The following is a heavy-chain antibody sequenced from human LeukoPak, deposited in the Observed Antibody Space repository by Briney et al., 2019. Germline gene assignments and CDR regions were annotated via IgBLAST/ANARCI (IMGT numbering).Heavy chain of an antibody. D-gene: IGHD2-2*01. V-gene: IGHV1-69*05. CDR2: IIPIFGTA. Sequence: ASVKVSCKASGGTFSSYAISWVRQAPGQGLEWMGGIIPIFGTANYAQKFQGRVTITTDESTSTAYMELRSLRSDDTAVYYCARLSGIVVVPASLAYYYYYMDVWGKGTTVTVSS. CDR1: GGTFSSYA. J-gene: IGHJ6*03. CDR3: ARLSGIVVVPASLAYYYYYMDV.